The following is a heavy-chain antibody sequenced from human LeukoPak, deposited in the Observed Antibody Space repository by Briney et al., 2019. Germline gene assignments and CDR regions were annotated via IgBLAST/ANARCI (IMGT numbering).Heavy chain of an antibody. CDR1: GYSFTNYW. J-gene: IGHJ4*02. CDR2: IYPGNSDT. CDR3: ARRGTVTRFVVDY. D-gene: IGHD4-17*01. V-gene: IGHV5-51*01. Sequence: GESLKISCKGSGYSFTNYWIGWVRQMPGKGVEWMGIIYPGNSDTRYSPSFQGQVTISADKSITTAYLQWRSLKASDTAMYYCARRGTVTRFVVDYWGQGTLVTVSS.